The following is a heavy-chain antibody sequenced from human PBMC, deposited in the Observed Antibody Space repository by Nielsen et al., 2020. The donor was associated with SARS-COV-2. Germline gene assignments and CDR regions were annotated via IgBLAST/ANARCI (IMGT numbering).Heavy chain of an antibody. Sequence: GESLKISCAASGFTFSTYAMHWVRQASGKGLEWVGRIRSKTHSYETVYAASVRDRFTISRDDSKNTAYLQMNSLKTEDTAVYFCARVNPVSDSWFDALDIWGQGTMVTVSS. CDR3: ARVNPVSDSWFDALDI. CDR1: GFTFSTYA. J-gene: IGHJ3*02. D-gene: IGHD6-13*01. V-gene: IGHV3-73*01. CDR2: IRSKTHSYET.